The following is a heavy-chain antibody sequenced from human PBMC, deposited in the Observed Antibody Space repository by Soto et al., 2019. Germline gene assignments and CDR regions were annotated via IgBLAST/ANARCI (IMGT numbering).Heavy chain of an antibody. CDR1: GGSISSSNW. V-gene: IGHV4-4*02. CDR2: IYHSGST. D-gene: IGHD3-22*01. CDR3: ARHLYSGESSGYYGY. J-gene: IGHJ4*02. Sequence: SETLSLTCAVSGGSISSSNWWSWVRQPPGKGLEWIGEIYHSGSTNYNPSLKSRVTISVDKSKNQFSLKVSSVTAADTALYYCARHLYSGESSGYYGYWGQGALVTVSS.